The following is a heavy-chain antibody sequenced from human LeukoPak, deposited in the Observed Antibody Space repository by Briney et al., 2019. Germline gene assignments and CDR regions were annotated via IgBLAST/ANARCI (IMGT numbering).Heavy chain of an antibody. CDR3: ARDYDSSGYSDAFDI. V-gene: IGHV3-43*02. D-gene: IGHD3-22*01. CDR1: GFTFDDYA. J-gene: IGHJ3*02. CDR2: ITGDGGST. Sequence: GGSLRLSCAASGFTFDDYAMHWVRQTPGKGLEWVSLITGDGGSTYYVDSVKGRFTISRDNSKNSLYLQMNSLRTEDTALYYCARDYDSSGYSDAFDIWGQGTMVTVSS.